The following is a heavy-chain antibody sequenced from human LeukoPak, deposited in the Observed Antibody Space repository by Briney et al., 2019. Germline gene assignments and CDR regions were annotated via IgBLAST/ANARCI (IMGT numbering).Heavy chain of an antibody. J-gene: IGHJ4*02. D-gene: IGHD3-3*01. Sequence: SVKVSCKASGGTFSSYAISWVRQAPGQGRECMGGIIPIFGTANYAQKFQGRVTITADESTSTAYMELSSLRSEDTAVYYCARVGNYDFPFDYWGQGTLVTVSS. CDR1: GGTFSSYA. CDR3: ARVGNYDFPFDY. V-gene: IGHV1-69*01. CDR2: IIPIFGTA.